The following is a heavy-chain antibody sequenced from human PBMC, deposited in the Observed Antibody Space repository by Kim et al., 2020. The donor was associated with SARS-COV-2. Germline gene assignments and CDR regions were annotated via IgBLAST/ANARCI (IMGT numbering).Heavy chain of an antibody. V-gene: IGHV3-21*01. CDR3: ARDTGGYHGGFDY. D-gene: IGHD2-2*01. J-gene: IGHJ4*02. CDR1: GFTFSSYS. Sequence: GGSLRLSCAASGFTFSSYSMNWVRQAPGKGLEWVSSISSSSSYIYYADSVKGRFTISRDNAKNSLYLQMNSLKAEDTAVYYCARDTGGYHGGFDYWGQGTLVTVSS. CDR2: ISSSSSYI.